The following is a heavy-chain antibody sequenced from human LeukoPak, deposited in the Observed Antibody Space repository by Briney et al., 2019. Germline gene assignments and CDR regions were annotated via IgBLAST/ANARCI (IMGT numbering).Heavy chain of an antibody. CDR2: IYSGGGT. CDR3: ARGFRWVTTGGYFDS. J-gene: IGHJ4*02. Sequence: PGGSLRLSCAASGFTVSTNYMSWVRQAPGKGLEWVSLIYSGGGTYYADSVKGRFTISRDNSRNTLSLQMNSLRVDDTAVYYCARGFRWVTTGGYFDSGGRGALVPVS. D-gene: IGHD4-11*01. V-gene: IGHV3-66*01. CDR1: GFTVSTNY.